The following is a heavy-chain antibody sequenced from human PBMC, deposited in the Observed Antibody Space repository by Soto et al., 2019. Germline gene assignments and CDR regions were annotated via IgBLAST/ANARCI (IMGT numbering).Heavy chain of an antibody. V-gene: IGHV3-23*01. J-gene: IGHJ4*02. CDR1: GFTFSSYA. Sequence: GGSLRLSCAASGFTFSSYAMSWVRQAPGKGLEWVSAISGSGGSTYYADSVEGRFTISRDNSKNTLYLQMNSLRAEDTAVYYCAKDRGPLYESSDYWGQGTLVTVSS. D-gene: IGHD5-12*01. CDR2: ISGSGGST. CDR3: AKDRGPLYESSDY.